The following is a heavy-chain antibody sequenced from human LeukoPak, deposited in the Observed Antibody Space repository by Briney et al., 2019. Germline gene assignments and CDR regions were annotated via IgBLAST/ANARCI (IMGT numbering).Heavy chain of an antibody. CDR3: ARGHGSYFGY. J-gene: IGHJ4*02. Sequence: GGTLRLSCAASGFTFSRHRMNWVRQAPGKGLEWVSSISSSSSSHIYYADSVKGRFTISRDNAKNSLYLQMNSLRAEDTAVYYCARGHGSYFGYWGQGTLVTVSS. CDR1: GFTFSRHR. CDR2: ISSSSSSHI. D-gene: IGHD1-26*01. V-gene: IGHV3-21*01.